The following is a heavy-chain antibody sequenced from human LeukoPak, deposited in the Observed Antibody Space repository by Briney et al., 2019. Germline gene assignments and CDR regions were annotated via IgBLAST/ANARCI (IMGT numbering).Heavy chain of an antibody. J-gene: IGHJ4*02. D-gene: IGHD3-10*01. V-gene: IGHV5-51*01. CDR3: ARPPQYYYSSKKYYLDY. CDR2: IYPDDSDT. Sequence: GESLRISCKGSGYSFTSHWIAWVRQVPGKGLEWMGIIYPDDSDTRYHPSFQGQATISADRSISTAYLQWSSLKASDTAIYYCARPPQYYYSSKKYYLDYWGQGTLVTVSS. CDR1: GYSFTSHW.